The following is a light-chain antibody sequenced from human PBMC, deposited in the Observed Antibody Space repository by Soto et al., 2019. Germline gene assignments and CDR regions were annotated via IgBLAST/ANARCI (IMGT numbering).Light chain of an antibody. J-gene: IGKJ4*01. Sequence: DIQMTQSPSSLSASVGDRVTITCLASQDIRYYLNWYQQKPGKAPNLLIYDASNLRAGVPSRFSGSGSGTEFTFTISSLQPEDIATYYCQHYDHLPPLSFGGGTKVEIK. CDR3: QHYDHLPPLS. CDR2: DAS. V-gene: IGKV1-33*01. CDR1: QDIRYY.